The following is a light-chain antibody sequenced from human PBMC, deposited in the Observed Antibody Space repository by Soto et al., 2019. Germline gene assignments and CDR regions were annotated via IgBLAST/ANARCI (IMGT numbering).Light chain of an antibody. Sequence: QSVLTQPASVSGSPGQSITISCTGASNDVGGSDYVSWYQHHPGKAPKLLIYEVSHRPSGVSNRFSGSKSGNTASLTISGLQAEDEADYYCNSYTSSTTLDVFGTGTKVTVL. CDR2: EVS. CDR3: NSYTSSTTLDV. CDR1: SNDVGGSDY. J-gene: IGLJ1*01. V-gene: IGLV2-14*01.